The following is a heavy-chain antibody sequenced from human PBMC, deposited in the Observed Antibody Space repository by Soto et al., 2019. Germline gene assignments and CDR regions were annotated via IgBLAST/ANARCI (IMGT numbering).Heavy chain of an antibody. Sequence: PSETLSLTCTVSGGSISSGDYYWSWIRQPPGKGLEWIGYIYYSGSTYYNPSLKSRVTISVDTSKNQFSLKLSSVTAADTAVYYCARLSYGDNWFDPWGQGTLVTVSS. CDR1: GGSISSGDYY. CDR2: IYYSGST. J-gene: IGHJ5*02. D-gene: IGHD5-18*01. V-gene: IGHV4-30-4*01. CDR3: ARLSYGDNWFDP.